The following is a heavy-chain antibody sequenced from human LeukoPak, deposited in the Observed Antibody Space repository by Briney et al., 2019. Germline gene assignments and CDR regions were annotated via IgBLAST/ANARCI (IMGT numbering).Heavy chain of an antibody. CDR2: INSDGSST. D-gene: IGHD3-22*01. Sequence: GSLRLSCAASGFTFSSYWMHWVRQAPGKGLVWVSRINSDGSSTSYADSVKGRFTISRDNAKNTLYLQMNSLRPEDTAVYYCAKGLYSSSYPYYFDYWGQGTLVTVSS. CDR3: AKGLYSSSYPYYFDY. J-gene: IGHJ4*02. CDR1: GFTFSSYW. V-gene: IGHV3-74*01.